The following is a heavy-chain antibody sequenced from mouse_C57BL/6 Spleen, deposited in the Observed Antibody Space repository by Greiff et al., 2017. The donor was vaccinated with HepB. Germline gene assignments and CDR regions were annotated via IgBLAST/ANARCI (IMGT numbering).Heavy chain of an antibody. V-gene: IGHV1-18*01. CDR1: GYTFTDYN. CDR2: INPNNGGT. D-gene: IGHD1-1*01. J-gene: IGHJ2*01. CDR3: ARKGVYYGSSYRYYFDY. Sequence: EVQLQQSGPELVKPGASVKIPCKASGYTFTDYNMDWVKQSHGKSLEWIGDINPNNGGTIYNQKFKGKATLTVDKSSSTAYMELRSLTSEDTAVYYCARKGVYYGSSYRYYFDYWGQGTTLTVSS.